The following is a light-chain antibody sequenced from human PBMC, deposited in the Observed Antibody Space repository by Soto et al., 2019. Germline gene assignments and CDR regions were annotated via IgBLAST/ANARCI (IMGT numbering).Light chain of an antibody. J-gene: IGLJ3*02. CDR1: TGAVTSGHY. CDR2: STS. V-gene: IGLV7-43*01. Sequence: QAVVTQEPSLTVSPGGTVTLTCASSTGAVTSGHYANWIQQRPGQTPRALIHSTSTKHSWPPARISGSLVGDKAALTLSGVRPEDEADYYCLLYYAGVQVFGGGTKVTVL. CDR3: LLYYAGVQV.